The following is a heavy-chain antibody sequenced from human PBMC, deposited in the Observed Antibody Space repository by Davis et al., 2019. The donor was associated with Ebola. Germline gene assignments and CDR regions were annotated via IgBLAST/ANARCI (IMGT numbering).Heavy chain of an antibody. CDR3: AIARNYYGSQPIDY. CDR1: GFSFNNYG. D-gene: IGHD3-10*01. Sequence: GESLKISCAASGFSFNNYGMSWVRQAPGKGLEWVAAISGSGRSTEYAGSVKGLFTISRDNSKNTLYVQMNSLRAEDTCVYYCAIARNYYGSQPIDYWGQGTLVTVSS. J-gene: IGHJ4*02. V-gene: IGHV3-23*01. CDR2: ISGSGRST.